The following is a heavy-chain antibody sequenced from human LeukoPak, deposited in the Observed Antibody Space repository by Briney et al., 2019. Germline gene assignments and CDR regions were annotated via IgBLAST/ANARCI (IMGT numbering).Heavy chain of an antibody. V-gene: IGHV3-30-3*01. D-gene: IGHD4-17*01. CDR3: ARGWARDYGYFDY. Sequence: GGSLRLSCAASGFTFSSYAMHWVRQAPGKGLEWVAVISYDGSNKYYADSVKGRFTISRDNSKNTLYLQMNSLRAEDTAVYYCARGWARDYGYFDYWGQGTLVTVSS. CDR1: GFTFSSYA. CDR2: ISYDGSNK. J-gene: IGHJ4*02.